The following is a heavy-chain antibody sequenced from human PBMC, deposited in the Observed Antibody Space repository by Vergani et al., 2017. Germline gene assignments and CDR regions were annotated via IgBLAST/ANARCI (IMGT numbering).Heavy chain of an antibody. J-gene: IGHJ6*02. Sequence: EVQLVESGGGLVQPGGSLRLSCAASGFPFSSNYMSWVRQAPGKGLEWVSVIYSGGSTYYADSVKGRFTISRDNSKNTLYSQMNSLRAEDTAVYYCARERVGATPYYYYYYGMDVWGQGTTVTVSS. CDR3: ARERVGATPYYYYYYGMDV. CDR1: GFPFSSNY. D-gene: IGHD1-26*01. V-gene: IGHV3-66*02. CDR2: IYSGGST.